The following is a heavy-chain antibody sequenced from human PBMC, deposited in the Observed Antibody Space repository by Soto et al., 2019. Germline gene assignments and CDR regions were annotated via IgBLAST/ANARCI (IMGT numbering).Heavy chain of an antibody. Sequence: GGSLRLSCAASGFTFSNYDMNWVRQAPGKGLEWVSAITGSGGSTYDADSVKGRFTISRDNSKNMLYLQMNSLRAEDTAVYFCANVYVVKTTSSYPIDSGGKETLVTV. J-gene: IGHJ4*02. D-gene: IGHD3-16*01. CDR3: ANVYVVKTTSSYPIDS. CDR2: ITGSGGST. CDR1: GFTFSNYD. V-gene: IGHV3-23*01.